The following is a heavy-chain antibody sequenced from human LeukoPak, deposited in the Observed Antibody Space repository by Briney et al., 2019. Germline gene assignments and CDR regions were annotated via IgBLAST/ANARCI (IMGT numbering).Heavy chain of an antibody. D-gene: IGHD6-6*01. Sequence: AASVKVSCKATGYTFTGYYMHWVRQALGQGLEWMGWINPNSGGTNYAQKFQGRVTMTRDTSISTAYMELSRLRSDDTAVYYCARDLGYSGSEYYFDYWGQGTLVTVSS. CDR3: ARDLGYSGSEYYFDY. CDR2: INPNSGGT. J-gene: IGHJ4*02. CDR1: GYTFTGYY. V-gene: IGHV1-2*02.